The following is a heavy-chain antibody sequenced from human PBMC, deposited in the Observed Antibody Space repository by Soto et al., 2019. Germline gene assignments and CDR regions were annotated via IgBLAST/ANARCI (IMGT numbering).Heavy chain of an antibody. CDR3: ARDPLNSDWFDY. J-gene: IGHJ4*02. V-gene: IGHV3-30-3*01. D-gene: IGHD3-9*01. CDR1: GFTFNPYA. CDR2: ISYDGSNK. Sequence: QVQLVESGGGVVQPGRSLRLSCAASGFTFNPYAMHWVRQAPGKGLEWVAVISYDGSNKYYADSVKGRFTISRDNSKNTLYLQMNSLRAEDTAVYYCARDPLNSDWFDYRAQGTLVTVSS.